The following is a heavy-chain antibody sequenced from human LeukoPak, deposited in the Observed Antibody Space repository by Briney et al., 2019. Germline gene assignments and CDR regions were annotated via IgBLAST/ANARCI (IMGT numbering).Heavy chain of an antibody. J-gene: IGHJ4*02. CDR1: GFTFSSCA. CDR3: AVANPYSTGWYYFDY. CDR2: IYSGGST. V-gene: IGHV3-53*01. D-gene: IGHD6-19*01. Sequence: PGGSLRLSCAASGFTFSSCAMSWVRQAPGKGLECVSVIYSGGSTYYADSVKGRFTISRDNSKNTLFLQMNSLRAEDTAVYYCAVANPYSTGWYYFDYWGQGTLVTVSS.